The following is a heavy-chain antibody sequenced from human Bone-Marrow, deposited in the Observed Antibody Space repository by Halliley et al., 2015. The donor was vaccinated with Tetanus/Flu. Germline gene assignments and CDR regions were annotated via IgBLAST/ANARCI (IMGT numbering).Heavy chain of an antibody. J-gene: IGHJ6*02. D-gene: IGHD6-6*01. Sequence: PGKGLEGISGSTNYNPSLKRRVTTSLDTPKNQFFLGRRSVTAADRAVYYCARAYSSSSVDGLDVWGQGTTVTVSS. CDR3: ARAYSSSSVDGLDV. V-gene: IGHV4-59*01. CDR2: SGST.